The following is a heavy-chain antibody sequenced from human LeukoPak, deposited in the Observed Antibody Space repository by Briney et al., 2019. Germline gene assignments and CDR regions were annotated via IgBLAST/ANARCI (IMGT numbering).Heavy chain of an antibody. D-gene: IGHD4/OR15-4a*01. J-gene: IGHJ6*03. CDR1: GGSISSSDYY. V-gene: IGHV4-39*01. CDR2: IHYTGST. CDR3: ARQPMVVGYYYYYMDV. Sequence: SETLSLTCTVSGGSISSSDYYWGWIRQPPGKGLEWIGNIHYTGSTYYNPSLKSRVTISVDTSKNQFSLKVSSLTATDTALYYCARQPMVVGYYYYYMDVWGKGTTVTISS.